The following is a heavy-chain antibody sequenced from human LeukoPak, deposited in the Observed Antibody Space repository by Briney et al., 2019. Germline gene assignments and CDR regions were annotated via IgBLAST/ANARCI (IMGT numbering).Heavy chain of an antibody. Sequence: GGSLRLSCAASGFTFSSYGMHWVRQAPGKGLEWVAFILYDGSNKYYADSVKGRFTISRDDAKNSLYLQMNSLRAEDTAVYYYARVEAEYSTLIDYWGQGTLVTVSS. CDR3: ARVEAEYSTLIDY. J-gene: IGHJ4*02. V-gene: IGHV3-30*02. CDR2: ILYDGSNK. CDR1: GFTFSSYG. D-gene: IGHD6-6*01.